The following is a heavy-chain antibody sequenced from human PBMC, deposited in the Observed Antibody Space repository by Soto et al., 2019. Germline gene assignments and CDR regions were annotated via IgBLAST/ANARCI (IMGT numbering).Heavy chain of an antibody. D-gene: IGHD2-8*01. CDR3: WCRNYYYYGMDV. V-gene: IGHV3-74*01. Sequence: GESLKISCAASGFTFSSYWMHWVRQVPGKGLVWVSRINSDGSSTSYADSVKGRFTISRDNAKNTLYLQMNSLRAEDTAVYYCWCRNYYYYGMDVWGQGTTVTVS. CDR2: INSDGSST. J-gene: IGHJ6*02. CDR1: GFTFSSYW.